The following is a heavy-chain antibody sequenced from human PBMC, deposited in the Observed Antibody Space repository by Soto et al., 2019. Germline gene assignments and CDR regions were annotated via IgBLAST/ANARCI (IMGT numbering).Heavy chain of an antibody. CDR2: IDPSDSYT. CDR3: ARHGRGTPGGYSYGYLDY. J-gene: IGHJ4*02. CDR1: GYSFTSYW. D-gene: IGHD5-18*01. Sequence: EVQLVQSGAEVKKPGESLRISCKGSGYSFTSYWISWVRQMPGKGLEWMGRIDPSDSYTNYSPSFQGHVTISADKSISTAYLQWSSLKASDTAMYYCARHGRGTPGGYSYGYLDYWGQGTLVTVSS. V-gene: IGHV5-10-1*03.